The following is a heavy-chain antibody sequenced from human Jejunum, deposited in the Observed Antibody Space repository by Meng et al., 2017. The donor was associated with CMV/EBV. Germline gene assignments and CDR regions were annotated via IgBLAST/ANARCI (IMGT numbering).Heavy chain of an antibody. J-gene: IGHJ4*02. CDR2: ISGYNGNR. V-gene: IGHV1-18*01. D-gene: IGHD3-10*01. CDR1: GYSFISYG. CDR3: ARGRVTYSSASSVGY. Sequence: QLVQSGAEVTKPGASVKVSFKASGYSFISYGISWVRQAPGQGLEWMGWISGYNGNRKYAQQLQGRVSMTTDTSTSTAYMELRSLRSDDTAVYYCARGRVTYSSASSVGYWGQGTLVTVSS.